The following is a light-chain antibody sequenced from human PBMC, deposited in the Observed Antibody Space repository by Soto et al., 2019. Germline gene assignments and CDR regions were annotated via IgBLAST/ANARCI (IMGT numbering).Light chain of an antibody. J-gene: IGKJ5*01. CDR1: QTINNY. CDR2: AAS. V-gene: IGKV1-39*01. CDR3: QQSYTTPLT. Sequence: MYQALSSLAVSKGDGGIITCLASQTINNYLNWYQQKPGVAPKLLIYAASTLRHGVPSRFSGSGSGTDFTLTISSLQPEDFATYSCQQSYTTPLTFGQGRLLEIK.